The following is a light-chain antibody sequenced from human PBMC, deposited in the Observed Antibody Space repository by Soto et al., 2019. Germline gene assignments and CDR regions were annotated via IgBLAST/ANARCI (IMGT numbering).Light chain of an antibody. CDR3: QQYDDFPLT. CDR1: QYITNS. CDR2: DAS. Sequence: DIQMTQSPSSLSASVGDRVTITCHASQYITNSLNWYNQKPGKAPNLLIHDASSLGTGVPSRFSGSGSGTYFTFTITSLQPGDIGTYYCQQYDDFPLTFGGGTKVQVK. J-gene: IGKJ4*01. V-gene: IGKV1-33*01.